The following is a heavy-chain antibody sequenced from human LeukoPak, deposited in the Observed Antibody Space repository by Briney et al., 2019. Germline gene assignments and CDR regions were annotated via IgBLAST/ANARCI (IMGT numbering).Heavy chain of an antibody. CDR1: GFTFSSYA. V-gene: IGHV3-23*01. J-gene: IGHJ5*02. Sequence: GGSLRLSCAASGFTFSSYAMSWVRQAPGKGLEWVSAISGSGGSTYYADSVKGRFTISRDNSKNTLYLQMNSLRAEDTAVYYCAKDPYYDFWSGYRVGNWFDPWGQGTLVTVSS. D-gene: IGHD3-3*01. CDR3: AKDPYYDFWSGYRVGNWFDP. CDR2: ISGSGGST.